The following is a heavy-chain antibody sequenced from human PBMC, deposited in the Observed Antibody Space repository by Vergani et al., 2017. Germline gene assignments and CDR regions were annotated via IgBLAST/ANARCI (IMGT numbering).Heavy chain of an antibody. Sequence: QVQVVQSGAEVKKSGASVKVSCKTSGYTFSNYYMHWVRQAPGQGLEWMGIINPSGGHTNYAQKFQGRVTMTRATSTSTVYMELSSLRSEETAIYYCARGDYGILTGYRYWGQGALVTVSA. J-gene: IGHJ4*02. CDR3: ARGDYGILTGYRY. CDR2: INPSGGHT. D-gene: IGHD3-9*01. CDR1: GYTFSNYY. V-gene: IGHV1-46*03.